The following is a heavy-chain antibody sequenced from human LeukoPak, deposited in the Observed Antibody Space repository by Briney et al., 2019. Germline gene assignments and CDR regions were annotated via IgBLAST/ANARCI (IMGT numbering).Heavy chain of an antibody. V-gene: IGHV3-11*04. J-gene: IGHJ6*02. D-gene: IGHD3-9*01. Sequence: GGSLRLSCAASGFTFSDYYMSWIRQAPGKGLEWVSYISSSGSTIYYADSVKGRFTISRDNAKNSLYLQMNSLRAEDTAVYYCARRGYDILTGYYHYGMDVWGQGTTVTVSS. CDR2: ISSSGSTI. CDR1: GFTFSDYY. CDR3: ARRGYDILTGYYHYGMDV.